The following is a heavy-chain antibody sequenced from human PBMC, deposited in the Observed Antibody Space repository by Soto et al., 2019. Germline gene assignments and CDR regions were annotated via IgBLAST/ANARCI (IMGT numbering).Heavy chain of an antibody. CDR2: IDPSDSYT. CDR1: GYSFTSYW. D-gene: IGHD6-13*01. V-gene: IGHV5-10-1*01. J-gene: IGHJ6*02. Sequence: LGESLKISCKGSGYSFTSYWISWVRQMPGKGLEWMGRIDPSDSYTNYSPSFQGHVTISADKSISTAYLQWSSLKASDTAMYYCARLGSVRRQQLPLAVDYYYYGMDAWGQGTTVTVSS. CDR3: ARLGSVRRQQLPLAVDYYYYGMDA.